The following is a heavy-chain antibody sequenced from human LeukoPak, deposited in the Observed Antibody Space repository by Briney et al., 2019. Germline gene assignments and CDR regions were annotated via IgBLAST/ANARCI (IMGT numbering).Heavy chain of an antibody. CDR1: GFSFSSYG. V-gene: IGHV3-30*02. Sequence: PGGSLRLSCAASGFSFSSYGMHWVRQAPGKGLEWVAFIRYDGSNKYYADSAKGRFTISRDNSKNTLYLQMNSLRAEDTAVYYCARYSGYDRNDAFDIWGQGTMVTVSS. CDR3: ARYSGYDRNDAFDI. CDR2: IRYDGSNK. D-gene: IGHD5-12*01. J-gene: IGHJ3*02.